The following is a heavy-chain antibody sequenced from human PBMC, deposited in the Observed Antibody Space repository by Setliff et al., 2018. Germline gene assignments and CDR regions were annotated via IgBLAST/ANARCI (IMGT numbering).Heavy chain of an antibody. CDR2: IRSKAFSYAT. CDR1: RFTFSNYW. V-gene: IGHV3-73*01. J-gene: IGHJ4*02. CDR3: IVAGNYFDY. Sequence: PGGSLRLSCAASRFTFSNYWMSWVRQASGKGLEWVGRIRSKAFSYATRYTESMKGRFTISRDDSKNTAYLQMDSLNTEDTAVYYRIVAGNYFDYWGQGTLVTVSS. D-gene: IGHD5-12*01.